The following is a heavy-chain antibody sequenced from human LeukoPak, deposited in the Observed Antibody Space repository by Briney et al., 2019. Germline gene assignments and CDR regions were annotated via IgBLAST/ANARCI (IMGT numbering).Heavy chain of an antibody. D-gene: IGHD2-21*01. CDR2: INHSGST. Sequence: SETLSLTCTVSGDSIRTYYWSWIRQPPGKGLEWIGEINHSGSTNYNPSLKSRVTISVDTSKNQFSLKLSSVTAADTAVYYCARGPRLAFRRWCFDYWGQGTLVTVSS. CDR3: ARGPRLAFRRWCFDY. CDR1: GDSIRTYY. J-gene: IGHJ4*02. V-gene: IGHV4-34*01.